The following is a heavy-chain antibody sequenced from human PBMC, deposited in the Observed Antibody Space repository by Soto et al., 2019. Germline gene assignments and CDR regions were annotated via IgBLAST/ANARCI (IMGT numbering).Heavy chain of an antibody. V-gene: IGHV3-7*01. Sequence: VQLVESGGGLVQPGGSLRLSCAASGFTFSSYWMSWVRQAPGKGLEWVANIKQDGSEKYYVDSVKGRFTISRDNAKNSLYLQMNSLRAEDTAVYYCARVLRYFDWHDYFDYWGQGTLVTVSS. CDR3: ARVLRYFDWHDYFDY. D-gene: IGHD3-9*01. CDR2: IKQDGSEK. CDR1: GFTFSSYW. J-gene: IGHJ4*02.